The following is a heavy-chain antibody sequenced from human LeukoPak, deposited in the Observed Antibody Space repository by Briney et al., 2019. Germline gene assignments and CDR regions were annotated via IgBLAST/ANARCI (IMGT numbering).Heavy chain of an antibody. CDR3: ARDPGGGYPFDY. J-gene: IGHJ4*02. D-gene: IGHD5-12*01. CDR2: INSDGSST. V-gene: IGHV3-74*01. Sequence: PGGSLRLSCAASGFTFSSYWMHWVRQAPGKGLVWVSRINSDGSSTSYADSVKGRFTISRDNAKNALYLQMNSLRAEDTAVYYCARDPGGGYPFDYWGQGTLVTVSS. CDR1: GFTFSSYW.